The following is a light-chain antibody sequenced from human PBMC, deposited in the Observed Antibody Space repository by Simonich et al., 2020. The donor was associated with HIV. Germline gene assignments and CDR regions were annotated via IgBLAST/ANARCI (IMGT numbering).Light chain of an antibody. CDR1: SSDVGTYNY. CDR3: SSYTSSSTLV. Sequence: QSALTQPASVSGSPGQSITISCTGTSSDVGTYNYVSWYQQPPGKAPKLMIYDVSKRPSGFSNRFSGYKSGNTASLTISGLQAEDEADYYCSSYTSSSTLVFGGGTKLTVL. J-gene: IGLJ3*02. V-gene: IGLV2-14*01. CDR2: DVS.